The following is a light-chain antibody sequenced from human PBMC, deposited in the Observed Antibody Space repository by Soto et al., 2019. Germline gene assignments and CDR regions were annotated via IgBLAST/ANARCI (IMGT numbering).Light chain of an antibody. CDR3: SSYAGSTVFV. Sequence: QSALTQPPSASGSPGQSVTISCTGSSSDVGGYNYVSWYQQHPGRAPTLMIYEVNKRPSGVPDRFSGSKSGSTASLTVSGLQAEDEADYYCSSYAGSTVFVFGTGTKVT. V-gene: IGLV2-8*01. CDR2: EVN. J-gene: IGLJ1*01. CDR1: SSDVGGYNY.